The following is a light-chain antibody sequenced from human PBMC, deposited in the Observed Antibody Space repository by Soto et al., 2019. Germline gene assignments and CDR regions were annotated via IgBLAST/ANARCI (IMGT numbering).Light chain of an antibody. CDR1: SSDVGGYNY. Sequence: QSALTQPASVSGSPGQSITISCTGTSSDVGGYNYVSWYQQHPGKAPKLMIYDVSNRPSGVSNRFSGSKSGNTASLTISGLQAEVEADYYCGSYTSRNGLLFGGGTKLTVL. V-gene: IGLV2-14*01. CDR2: DVS. J-gene: IGLJ2*01. CDR3: GSYTSRNGLL.